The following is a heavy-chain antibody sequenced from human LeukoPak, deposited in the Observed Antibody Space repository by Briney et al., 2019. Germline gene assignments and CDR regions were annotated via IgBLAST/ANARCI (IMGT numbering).Heavy chain of an antibody. J-gene: IGHJ5*02. CDR2: INHSGST. Sequence: SETLSLTCAVYGGSFSGYYWSWIRQPPGKGLEWIGEINHSGSTNYNPSLKSRVTISVDTSKNQFSLKLSSVTAADTAVYYCARGPSSRQQQAYNWFDPWGQGTLVTVSS. CDR3: ARGPSSRQQQAYNWFDP. D-gene: IGHD6-13*01. V-gene: IGHV4-34*01. CDR1: GGSFSGYY.